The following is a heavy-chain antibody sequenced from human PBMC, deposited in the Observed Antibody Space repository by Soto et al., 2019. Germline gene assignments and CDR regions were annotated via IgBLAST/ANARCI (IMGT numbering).Heavy chain of an antibody. V-gene: IGHV3-23*01. D-gene: IGHD6-19*01. Sequence: GWSLRLSCAASAFTFNDYAMGGFRQAPGKGLEWVATITSSGRSTYYADSVKGRFTISRENSKNTLFLQMNSLRADETAMFYCAKAPTRQWLVSVWFDLCGPGNL. CDR3: AKAPTRQWLVSVWFDL. CDR1: AFTFNDYA. J-gene: IGHJ5*02. CDR2: ITSSGRST.